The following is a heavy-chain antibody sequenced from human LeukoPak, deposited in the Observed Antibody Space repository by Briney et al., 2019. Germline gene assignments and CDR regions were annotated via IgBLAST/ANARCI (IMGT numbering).Heavy chain of an antibody. CDR1: GFTFSSYS. J-gene: IGHJ5*02. D-gene: IGHD2-2*01. CDR3: ARDRIVVVPAAILDWFDP. V-gene: IGHV3-21*01. Sequence: GGSLRLSCAASGFTFSSYSMNWVRQAPGKGLEWVSSISSSSSYIYYADSVKGRFTISRDNAKNSLYLQMNSLRAEDTAVYYCARDRIVVVPAAILDWFDPWGQGTLVTVSS. CDR2: ISSSSSYI.